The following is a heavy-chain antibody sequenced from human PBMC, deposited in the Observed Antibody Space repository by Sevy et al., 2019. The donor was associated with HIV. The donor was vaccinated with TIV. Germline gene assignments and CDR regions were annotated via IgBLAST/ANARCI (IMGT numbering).Heavy chain of an antibody. CDR1: GYTFTAYY. CDR2: INPNSGGT. J-gene: IGHJ4*02. V-gene: IGHV1-2*06. D-gene: IGHD6-19*01. Sequence: ASVKVSCKASGYTFTAYYMHCVRQAPGQGLEWMGRINPNSGGTNYAQKFQGMVTMTRDTSICTAYMELGRLRSDDTAVYYCARFRTSSGWYLDYWGQGTLVTVSS. CDR3: ARFRTSSGWYLDY.